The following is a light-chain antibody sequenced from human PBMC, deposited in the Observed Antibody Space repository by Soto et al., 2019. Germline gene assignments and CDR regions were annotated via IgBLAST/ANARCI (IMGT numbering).Light chain of an antibody. V-gene: IGKV3-15*01. J-gene: IGKJ1*01. CDR3: QHYNNWPPWT. Sequence: EIVMTQSPATLSVSPGERATLSCRASQSVSSNLAWYQQKPGQAPRLLIYGASTRATGIPARFIGSGSGTEFTLTISSLQSEDFAVYYCQHYNNWPPWTFGQWTKVDIX. CDR1: QSVSSN. CDR2: GAS.